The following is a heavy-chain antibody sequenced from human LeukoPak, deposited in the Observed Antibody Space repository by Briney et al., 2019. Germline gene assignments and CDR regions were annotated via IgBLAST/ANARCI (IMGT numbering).Heavy chain of an antibody. D-gene: IGHD4-11*01. J-gene: IGHJ4*02. Sequence: GGSLRLSCAASGFTLTNFWMNWLRRAPGRGLEWVVNIRPDGSEQFYVDSVKGRFTISRDNAKNSVYLQMNSLRADDKAVYYCAGRDSARNPWAYWGQGTLVTVST. CDR2: IRPDGSEQ. CDR1: GFTLTNFW. CDR3: AGRDSARNPWAY. V-gene: IGHV3-7*01.